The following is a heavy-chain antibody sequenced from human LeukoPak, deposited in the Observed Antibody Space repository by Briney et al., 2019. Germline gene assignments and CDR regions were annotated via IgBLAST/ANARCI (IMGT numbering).Heavy chain of an antibody. D-gene: IGHD5-18*01. CDR1: GYTFTGYY. Sequence: GASVKVSCKASGYTFTGYYMHWVRQAPGQGLEWMGWINPNSGGTNYAQKFQGRVTMTRDTSISTAYMELSRLRSDDTAVYYCARDSAEDTAMVTEDWGQGTLVTVSS. J-gene: IGHJ4*02. V-gene: IGHV1-2*02. CDR3: ARDSAEDTAMVTED. CDR2: INPNSGGT.